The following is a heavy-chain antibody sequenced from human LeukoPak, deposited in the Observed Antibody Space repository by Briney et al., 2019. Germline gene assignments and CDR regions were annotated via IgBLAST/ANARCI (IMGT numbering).Heavy chain of an antibody. D-gene: IGHD2-21*01. V-gene: IGHV4-59*01. CDR3: AREGGGGGNHDY. Sequence: SETLSLTCTVSGGSISSYYWSWIRQPPGKGLEWIGYSSNSGGTKYNPSLKSRVTISLDTSKNQFSLKLSSVTAADTAVYYCAREGGGGGNHDYWGQGTRVTVSS. CDR1: GGSISSYY. CDR2: SSNSGGT. J-gene: IGHJ4*02.